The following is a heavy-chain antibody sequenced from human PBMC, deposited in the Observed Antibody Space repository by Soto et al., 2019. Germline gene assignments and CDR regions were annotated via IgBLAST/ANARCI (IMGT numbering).Heavy chain of an antibody. D-gene: IGHD4-17*01. CDR3: ATPRGDYFGGFDI. Sequence: PGESLKISCKGSGYSFINYWIAWVRQMPGKGLEWMGIIYPGDSDTRYSPSFQGQVTISADKSISTAYLQWSSLKASDTAMYYCATPRGDYFGGFDIWGQGTKVPVS. CDR1: GYSFINYW. V-gene: IGHV5-51*01. CDR2: IYPGDSDT. J-gene: IGHJ3*02.